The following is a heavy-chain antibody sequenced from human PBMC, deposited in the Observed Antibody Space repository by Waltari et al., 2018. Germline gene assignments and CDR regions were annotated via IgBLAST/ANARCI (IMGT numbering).Heavy chain of an antibody. CDR1: GCTLSRSW. V-gene: IGHV3-74*01. D-gene: IGHD3-22*01. J-gene: IGHJ4*02. CDR3: ARGADYHGNSPDR. Sequence: EVQLVESGGGVVQPGGSRRRPCAATGCTLSRSWLRWVRQAPGKGLGWVSRISGDGAITTYADSVNGRFIISRDNAKTTLYLQMNSLRADDTAQYFCARGADYHGNSPDRWVQGTLVIVSS. CDR2: ISGDGAIT.